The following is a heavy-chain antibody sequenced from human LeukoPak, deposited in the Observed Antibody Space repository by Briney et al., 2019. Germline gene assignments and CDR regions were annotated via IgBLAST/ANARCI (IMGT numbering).Heavy chain of an antibody. CDR2: ITTSDI. CDR1: GFTLSTYT. J-gene: IGHJ5*02. CDR3: ARTKEGASQRTTAWFDP. D-gene: IGHD1-7*01. Sequence: GGSLRLSCAASGFTLSTYTMNWVRRAPGKGLEWVSSITTSDIYYADSVRGRFTVSRDNAKNSLYLQMNSLRAEDTAVYYCARTKEGASQRTTAWFDPWGQGTLVTVSS. V-gene: IGHV3-21*06.